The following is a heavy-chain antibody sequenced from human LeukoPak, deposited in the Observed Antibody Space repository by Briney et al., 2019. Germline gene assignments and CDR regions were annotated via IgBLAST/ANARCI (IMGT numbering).Heavy chain of an antibody. D-gene: IGHD1-20*01. CDR1: GFTFGSYE. CDR2: ISTSGSII. J-gene: IGHJ4*02. V-gene: IGHV3-48*03. CDR3: ARANWNARYYFDY. Sequence: GGSLTLSCEASGFTFGSYEITWVRQAPGKGLEWLSYISTSGSIIVYADSVRGRFTVSRDNAKNSLYLQMNSLRAEDTAVYYCARANWNARYYFDYWGQGTLVTVSS.